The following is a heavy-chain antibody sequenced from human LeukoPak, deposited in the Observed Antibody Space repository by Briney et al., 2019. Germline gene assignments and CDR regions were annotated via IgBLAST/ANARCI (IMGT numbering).Heavy chain of an antibody. CDR1: GGSFRDYY. Sequence: SETLSHTCAVYGGSFRDYYWSWIRQTPGEGLQWIGGIKYSGNTDYNPSLKSRVTMSIDTSKNQFSLRLTSVTAADTAMYYCARGILGQGYFDLWGRDTLVTVSS. V-gene: IGHV4-34*01. CDR3: ARGILGQGYFDL. J-gene: IGHJ2*01. D-gene: IGHD3/OR15-3a*01. CDR2: IKYSGNT.